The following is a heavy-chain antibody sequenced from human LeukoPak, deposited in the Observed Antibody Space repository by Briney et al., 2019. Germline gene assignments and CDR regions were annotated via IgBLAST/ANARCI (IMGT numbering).Heavy chain of an antibody. CDR3: ARAVGYCSSTSCYPLDV. Sequence: SETLSLTCTVSGGSISSGGYYWSWIRQPPGKGLEWIRYIYHSGSTYYNPSLKSRVTISVDTSKNQFSLKLSSVTAADTAVYYCARAVGYCSSTSCYPLDVWGKGTTVTVSS. CDR2: IYHSGST. V-gene: IGHV4-30-2*01. J-gene: IGHJ6*04. D-gene: IGHD2-2*03. CDR1: GGSISSGGYY.